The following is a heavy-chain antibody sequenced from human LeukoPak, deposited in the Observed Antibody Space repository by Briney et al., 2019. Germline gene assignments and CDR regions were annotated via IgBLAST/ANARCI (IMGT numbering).Heavy chain of an antibody. CDR3: ARATPNLTILGVRRYFQH. D-gene: IGHD3-3*01. V-gene: IGHV4-4*02. J-gene: IGHJ1*01. Sequence: SETLSLTCSVSGGSISSSNWWSWVRQPPGKGLERIGEIHHSGNTNYNPSLKSRVTISVDKSKNQFSLKLNSVTAADTAVYYCARATPNLTILGVRRYFQHWGQGTLVTVSS. CDR2: IHHSGNT. CDR1: GGSISSSNW.